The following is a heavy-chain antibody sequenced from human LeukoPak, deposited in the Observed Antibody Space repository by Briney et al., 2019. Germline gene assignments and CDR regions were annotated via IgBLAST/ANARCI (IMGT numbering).Heavy chain of an antibody. CDR3: ARDYPRGYSFEDWFDP. Sequence: ASVKVSCKASGYTFTSYYMHWVRQAPGQGLEWMGIINPSGGSTSYAQKFQGRVTMTRDTSTSTVYMELCSLRSEDTAVYYCARDYPRGYSFEDWFDPWGQGTLVTVSS. J-gene: IGHJ5*02. D-gene: IGHD5-18*01. V-gene: IGHV1-46*01. CDR2: INPSGGST. CDR1: GYTFTSYY.